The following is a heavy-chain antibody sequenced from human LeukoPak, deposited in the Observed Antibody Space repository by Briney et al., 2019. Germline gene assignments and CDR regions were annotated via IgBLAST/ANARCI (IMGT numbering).Heavy chain of an antibody. V-gene: IGHV1-2*02. CDR3: AVSGYDRSGNFDY. Sequence: GASVKVSCKASGYTFTGYYMHWVRQAPGQGLEWMGWINPNSGGTNYAQKFQGRVTMTGDTSISTAYMELSRLRSDDTAVYYCAVSGYDRSGNFDYWGQGTLVTVSS. D-gene: IGHD5-12*01. CDR2: INPNSGGT. CDR1: GYTFTGYY. J-gene: IGHJ4*02.